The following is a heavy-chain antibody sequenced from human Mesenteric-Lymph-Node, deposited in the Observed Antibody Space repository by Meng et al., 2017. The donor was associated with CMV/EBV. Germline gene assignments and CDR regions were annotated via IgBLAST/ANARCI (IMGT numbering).Heavy chain of an antibody. J-gene: IGHJ4*02. CDR1: GFAFSNYE. V-gene: IGHV3-30*02. CDR3: AKDKGVRYLEWFSV. D-gene: IGHD3-3*01. CDR2: IRNDGSEK. Sequence: GGSLRLSCEASGFAFSNYEMKWVRQAPGKGLEWVAFIRNDGSEKYYADSVKGRFTISRDNSQNTMWLQMNSLRAEDTAVYYCAKDKGVRYLEWFSVRGQKTMVTVSS.